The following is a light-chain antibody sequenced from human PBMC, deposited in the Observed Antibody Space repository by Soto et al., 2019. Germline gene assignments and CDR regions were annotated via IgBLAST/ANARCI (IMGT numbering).Light chain of an antibody. Sequence: QSVLTQPASVSGSPGQSITISCTGTSSDYVSWYQQHPGKAPKFLISEVSNRPSGISNRFSGSKSGNTASLTISGLQAADEANYYCSSYTSSSTYVFGTGTKV. V-gene: IGLV2-14*01. J-gene: IGLJ1*01. CDR1: SSDY. CDR2: EVS. CDR3: SSYTSSSTYV.